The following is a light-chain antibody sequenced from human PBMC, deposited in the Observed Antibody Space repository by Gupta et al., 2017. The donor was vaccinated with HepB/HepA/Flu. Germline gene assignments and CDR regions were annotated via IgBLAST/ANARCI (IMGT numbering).Light chain of an antibody. CDR3: QQYNSYSPT. V-gene: IGKV1-5*03. J-gene: IGKJ1*01. CDR1: QSISSW. CDR2: KAS. Sequence: DMYMTQSPSTLSASVGDRVTITCRASQSISSWLAWYQQKPGKAPKLLIYKASSLESGVPSRSSGSGSGTEFTLTISSLQPDDVATYYCQQYNSYSPTFGQGTKVEIK.